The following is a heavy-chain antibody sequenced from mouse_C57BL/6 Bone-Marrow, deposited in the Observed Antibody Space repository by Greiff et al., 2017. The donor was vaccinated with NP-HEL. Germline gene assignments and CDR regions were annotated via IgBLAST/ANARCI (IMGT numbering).Heavy chain of an antibody. Sequence: EVHLVESGGGLVQPGGSLKLSCAASGFTFSDYYMYWVRQTPEKRLEWVAYISNGGGSTYYPDTVKGRFTISRDNAKNTLYLQMSRLKSEDTAMYYCARHYDYDGAYWGQGTLVTVSA. CDR2: ISNGGGST. V-gene: IGHV5-12*01. D-gene: IGHD2-4*01. CDR1: GFTFSDYY. J-gene: IGHJ3*01. CDR3: ARHYDYDGAY.